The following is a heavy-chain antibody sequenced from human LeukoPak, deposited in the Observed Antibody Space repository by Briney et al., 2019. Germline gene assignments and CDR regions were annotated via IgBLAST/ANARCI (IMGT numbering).Heavy chain of an antibody. CDR1: GFTFSSYA. J-gene: IGHJ4*02. D-gene: IGHD3-9*01. CDR3: AKDYDILTGFYHY. V-gene: IGHV3-23*01. CDR2: NSGSGGST. Sequence: GGPLRLSCAASGFTFSSYAMSWLRQAPGKGLEWVSANSGSGGSTYYADSVKGRFTISSDNSKNTLYLQMNSLRAEDTAVYYCAKDYDILTGFYHYWGQGTLVTVSS.